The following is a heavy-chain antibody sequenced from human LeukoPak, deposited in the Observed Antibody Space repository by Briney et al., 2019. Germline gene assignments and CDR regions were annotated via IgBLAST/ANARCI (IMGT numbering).Heavy chain of an antibody. J-gene: IGHJ4*02. V-gene: IGHV4-59*08. CDR1: GGSISSYY. CDR3: ARHRIAAADQYYFDY. D-gene: IGHD6-13*01. CDR2: IYYSGST. Sequence: PSETLSLTCTVSGGSISSYYWSWIRQPPGKGLEWIGYIYYSGSTNYNPSLKSRVTISVDTSKNQFSLKLGSVTAADTAVYYCARHRIAAADQYYFDYWGQGTLVTVSS.